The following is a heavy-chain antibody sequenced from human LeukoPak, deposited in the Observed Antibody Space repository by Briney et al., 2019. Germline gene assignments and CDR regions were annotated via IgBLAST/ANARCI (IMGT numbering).Heavy chain of an antibody. V-gene: IGHV4-31*03. D-gene: IGHD3-22*01. CDR1: GGSISSGGYY. J-gene: IGHJ4*02. Sequence: SETLSLTCTVSGGSISSGGYYWSWIRQHPGKGLEWIGYIYYSGSTYYNPSLKSRVTISVDTSKNQLSLKLSSVTAADTAVYYCARHYYDSSGYSVGFDYWGQGTLVTVSS. CDR3: ARHYYDSSGYSVGFDY. CDR2: IYYSGST.